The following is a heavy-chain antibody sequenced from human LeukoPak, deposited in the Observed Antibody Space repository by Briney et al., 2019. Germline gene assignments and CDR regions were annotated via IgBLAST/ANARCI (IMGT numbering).Heavy chain of an antibody. Sequence: ASVKVSCKASGYTFTSYDINWVRQATGQGLEWMGWMSPNSGNTGYAQKFQGRVTMTRNTAISTAYMEVSRLISDDTAVYYCAKTASIAEDRVDYWGQGTLVAVSS. CDR3: AKTASIAEDRVDY. D-gene: IGHD6-13*01. CDR2: MSPNSGNT. V-gene: IGHV1-8*01. J-gene: IGHJ4*02. CDR1: GYTFTSYD.